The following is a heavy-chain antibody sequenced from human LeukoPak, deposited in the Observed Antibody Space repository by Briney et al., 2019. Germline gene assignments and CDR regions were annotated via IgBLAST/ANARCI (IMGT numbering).Heavy chain of an antibody. Sequence: ASVKVSCQASGYTFTSYYMHWVRQAPGQGLEWMGIINPSGGSTSYAQKFQGRVTMTRDMSTSTVYMELSSLRSEDTAVYYCARESIAARPLDYWGQGTLVTVSS. CDR2: INPSGGST. CDR3: ARESIAARPLDY. CDR1: GYTFTSYY. V-gene: IGHV1-46*01. J-gene: IGHJ4*02. D-gene: IGHD6-6*01.